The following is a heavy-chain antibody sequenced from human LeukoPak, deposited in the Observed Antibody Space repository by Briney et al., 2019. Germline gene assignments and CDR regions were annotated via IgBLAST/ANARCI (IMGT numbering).Heavy chain of an antibody. CDR3: ARDARIGVAGSLGSDL. D-gene: IGHD6-19*01. J-gene: IGHJ5*02. V-gene: IGHV1-18*01. CDR2: ISAYNGNT. CDR1: GYSFNNFG. Sequence: XSVKVSCKASGYSFNNFGFSWVRRAPGQGLEWLGWISAYNGNTYYIQRLQDRVTLTTDASTDTAYMELTNLTSDDTATYFCARDARIGVAGSLGSDLWGQGTLVTVSS.